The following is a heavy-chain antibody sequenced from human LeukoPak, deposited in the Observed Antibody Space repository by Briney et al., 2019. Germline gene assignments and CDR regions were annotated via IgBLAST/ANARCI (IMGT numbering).Heavy chain of an antibody. J-gene: IGHJ4*02. CDR1: GGAFSGYY. CDR2: INHSGST. V-gene: IGHV4-34*01. Sequence: SETPALPWAVLGGAFSGYYWGWIRQPPGKGLEWIGEINHSGSTNYNPSLKSRVTISVDTSKNQFSLKLSSVTAADTAVYYCARVSPDYWGQGTLVTVSS. CDR3: ARVSPDY.